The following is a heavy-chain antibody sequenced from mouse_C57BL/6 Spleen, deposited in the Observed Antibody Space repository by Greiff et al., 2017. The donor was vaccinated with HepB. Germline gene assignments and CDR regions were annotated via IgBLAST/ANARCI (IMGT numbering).Heavy chain of an antibody. CDR2: ISSGGSYT. CDR1: GFTFSSYG. J-gene: IGHJ4*01. V-gene: IGHV5-6*01. Sequence: EVKLQESGGDLVKPGGSLKLSCAASGFTFSSYGMSWVRQTPDKRLEWVATISSGGSYTYYPDSVKGRFTISSDNAKNTLYLQMSSLKSEDTAMYYCARHREGDYAMDYWGQGTSVTVSS. CDR3: ARHREGDYAMDY.